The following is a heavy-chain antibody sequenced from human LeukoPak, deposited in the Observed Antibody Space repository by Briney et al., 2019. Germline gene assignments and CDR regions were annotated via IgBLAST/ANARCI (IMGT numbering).Heavy chain of an antibody. CDR2: INQDGSEK. V-gene: IGHV3-7*01. Sequence: GGSLRLSCTASGFTFSNYWMTWVRQAPGKGLEWVANINQDGSEKSYVDSLKGRFIISRDNAKNSLSLQMNSLRAEDTAVYYCAREDTGFDPWGQGTLVTVSS. CDR3: AREDTGFDP. J-gene: IGHJ5*02. CDR1: GFTFSNYW.